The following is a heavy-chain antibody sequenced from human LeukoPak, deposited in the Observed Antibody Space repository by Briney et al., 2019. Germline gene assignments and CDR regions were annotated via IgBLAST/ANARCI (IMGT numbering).Heavy chain of an antibody. Sequence: PGGSLRLSCTVSGFTFSDHAMSWVRQAPGKGLEWVGFIRSKTYGGTTEYAASVKGRFITSRDDSTSIAYLQMNSLKTEDTAVYYCTRGPIQLWLYHGMDVWGQGTTVTVSS. V-gene: IGHV3-49*04. CDR2: IRSKTYGGTT. CDR3: TRGPIQLWLYHGMDV. CDR1: GFTFSDHA. D-gene: IGHD5-18*01. J-gene: IGHJ6*02.